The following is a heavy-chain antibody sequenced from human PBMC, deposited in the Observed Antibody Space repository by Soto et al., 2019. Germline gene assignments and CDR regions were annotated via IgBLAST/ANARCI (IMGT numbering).Heavy chain of an antibody. CDR3: AKDRGGVLAPSYFDN. CDR1: GFTFTDYA. V-gene: IGHV3-23*01. J-gene: IGHJ4*02. Sequence: GGSLRLSCAAAGFTFTDYAMTWVRQAPGKGLDWVSSISGSGGSTYYTDSVKGRFTISRDNSKNTLYLQMHSLRAEDTAVYYCAKDRGGVLAPSYFDNWGQGTLVTVSS. D-gene: IGHD2-8*01. CDR2: ISGSGGST.